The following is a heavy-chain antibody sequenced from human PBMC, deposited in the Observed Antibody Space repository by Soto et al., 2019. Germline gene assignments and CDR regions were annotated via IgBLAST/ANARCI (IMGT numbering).Heavy chain of an antibody. D-gene: IGHD3-3*01. CDR2: IYYSGST. CDR1: GGSISSYY. Sequence: QVQLQESGPGLVKPSETLSLTCTVSGGSISSYYWSWIRQPPGKGLEWIGYIYYSGSTNYNPSLKSRVAISVDTSKNHFSLKLSSVTAADTAVYYCARARGDFLSGQDYWGQGTLVTVSS. V-gene: IGHV4-59*01. J-gene: IGHJ4*02. CDR3: ARARGDFLSGQDY.